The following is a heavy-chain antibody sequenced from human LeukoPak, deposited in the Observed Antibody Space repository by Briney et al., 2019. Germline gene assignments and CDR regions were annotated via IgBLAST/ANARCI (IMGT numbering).Heavy chain of an antibody. V-gene: IGHV3-48*04. CDR1: GFTFSSYS. Sequence: GGSLRLSCAASGFTFSSYSMNWVRQAPGRGLEWVSYIRSGGSPIYYADSVKGRFTISRDNAKDSLYLQMNSLRAEDTAVYYCTRGTYYHGSGDAFDIWGQGTMVTVSS. CDR2: IRSGGSPI. D-gene: IGHD3-10*01. J-gene: IGHJ3*02. CDR3: TRGTYYHGSGDAFDI.